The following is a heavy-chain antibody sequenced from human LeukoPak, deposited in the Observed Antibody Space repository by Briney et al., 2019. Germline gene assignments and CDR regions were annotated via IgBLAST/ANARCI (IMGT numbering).Heavy chain of an antibody. CDR3: ARVDRIAARHFDY. Sequence: SETLSLTCTVSGYSISSGYYWGWIRQPPGKGLEWIGSIYHSGSTYYNPSLKSRVTISVGTSKNQFSLKLSSVTAADTAVYYCARVDRIAARHFDYWGQGTLVTVSS. V-gene: IGHV4-38-2*02. CDR1: GYSISSGYY. D-gene: IGHD6-6*01. J-gene: IGHJ4*02. CDR2: IYHSGST.